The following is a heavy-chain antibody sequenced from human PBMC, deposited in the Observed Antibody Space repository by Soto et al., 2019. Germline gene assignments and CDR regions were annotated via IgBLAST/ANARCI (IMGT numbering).Heavy chain of an antibody. V-gene: IGHV4-59*01. D-gene: IGHD2-2*01. CDR2: IYYSGST. CDR3: ATGYCSSTSCPKQYGMDV. CDR1: GGSISSYY. Sequence: QVQLQESGPGLVKPSETLSLTCTVSGGSISSYYWSWIRQPPGKGVEWIGYIYYSGSTNYNPSLKSRVTISVDTSKNQFSLKLSSVTAADTAVYYCATGYCSSTSCPKQYGMDVWGQGTTVTVSS. J-gene: IGHJ6*02.